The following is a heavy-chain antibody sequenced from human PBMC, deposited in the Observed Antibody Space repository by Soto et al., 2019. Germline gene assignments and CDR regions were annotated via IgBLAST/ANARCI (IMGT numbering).Heavy chain of an antibody. J-gene: IGHJ6*02. CDR1: GGSISSGDYY. CDR2: IYYSGST. D-gene: IGHD2-15*01. V-gene: IGHV4-30-4*01. CDR3: AIGGNVENYYYYYGMDV. Sequence: QVQLQESGPGLVKPSQTLSLTCTVSGGSISSGDYYWSWIRQPPGKGLEWIGYIYYSGSTYYNPSLKRRVTISVATSKNQFSLKLSSVTAADTAVYYCAIGGNVENYYYYYGMDVWGQGTTVTVSS.